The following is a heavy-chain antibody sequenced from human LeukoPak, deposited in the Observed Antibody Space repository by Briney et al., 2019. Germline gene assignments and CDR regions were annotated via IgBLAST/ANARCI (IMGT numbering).Heavy chain of an antibody. D-gene: IGHD4-17*01. V-gene: IGHV1-8*01. CDR1: GFTFTSHD. CDR2: MNPNSGNT. Sequence: ASVKVSCKASGFTFTSHDYNWVRQATGQGLEWMGWMNPNSGNTGYAQKFQGKVTMTRDTSTSTVYMDLSSLRSEDTAVYYCVRDLGLSVTTRGFDYWGQGTLVTVSS. J-gene: IGHJ4*02. CDR3: VRDLGLSVTTRGFDY.